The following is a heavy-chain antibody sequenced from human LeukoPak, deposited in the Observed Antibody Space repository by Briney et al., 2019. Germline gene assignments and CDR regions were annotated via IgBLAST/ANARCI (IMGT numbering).Heavy chain of an antibody. CDR2: ISGSGDST. CDR3: AKPRIVGVKGLDP. J-gene: IGHJ5*02. D-gene: IGHD1-26*01. Sequence: PGASLRLSCAASGFTFTTYAMNWVRQAPGKGLEWVSVISGSGDSTYYADSVKGRFTISRDNSNNTLYLQMTSLRAEDTAVYYCAKPRIVGVKGLDPWGQGTLVTVSS. V-gene: IGHV3-23*01. CDR1: GFTFTTYA.